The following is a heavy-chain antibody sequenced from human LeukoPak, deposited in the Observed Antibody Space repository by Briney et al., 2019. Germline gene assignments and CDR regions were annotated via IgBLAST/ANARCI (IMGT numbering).Heavy chain of an antibody. V-gene: IGHV4-34*01. D-gene: IGHD3-16*02. Sequence: ETLSLTCAVYGGSFSGYYWSWIRQPPGKGLEWIGEINHSGSTNYNPSLKSRVTISVDTSKNQFSLRLSSVTAADTAVYYCARRDYVWGSYRSIDYWGQGTLVTVSS. CDR3: ARRDYVWGSYRSIDY. CDR1: GGSFSGYY. J-gene: IGHJ4*02. CDR2: INHSGST.